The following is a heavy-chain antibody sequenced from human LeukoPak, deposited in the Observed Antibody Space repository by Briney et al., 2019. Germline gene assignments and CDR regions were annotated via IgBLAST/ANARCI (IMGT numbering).Heavy chain of an antibody. CDR2: KYHTGTT. J-gene: IGHJ4*02. CDR1: GGLISRIEYY. Sequence: PSQTLSLTCTVSGGLISRIEYYWGWVRQSPVKGLEWLGHKYHTGTTLYSPHLNNRLTVSVDSSKNQFSLTLNSVTAADTAVYYCASVSVWELATHTGGSFDYWGRGILVTVSS. V-gene: IGHV4-30-4*01. D-gene: IGHD1-26*01. CDR3: ASVSVWELATHTGGSFDY.